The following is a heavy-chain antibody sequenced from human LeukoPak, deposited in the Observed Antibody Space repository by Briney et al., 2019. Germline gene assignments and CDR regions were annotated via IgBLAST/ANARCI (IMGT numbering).Heavy chain of an antibody. D-gene: IGHD2-2*01. J-gene: IGHJ5*02. CDR1: GYTFTSYG. Sequence: ASVKVSFKASGYTFTSYGISWVRQAPGQGLERMGWISAYNGNTNYAQKLQGRVTMTTDTSTSTAYMELRSLRSDDTAVYYCARTGIVELTAAKNWFDPWGQGTLVTVSS. V-gene: IGHV1-18*01. CDR2: ISAYNGNT. CDR3: ARTGIVELTAAKNWFDP.